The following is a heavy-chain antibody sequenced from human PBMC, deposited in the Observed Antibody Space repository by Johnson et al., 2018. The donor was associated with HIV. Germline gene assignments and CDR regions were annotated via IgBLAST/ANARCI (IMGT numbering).Heavy chain of an antibody. CDR2: IKSRTDGGTT. V-gene: IGHV3-15*01. CDR1: GFTFSSYG. CDR3: TPAGPDAFDI. J-gene: IGHJ3*02. Sequence: VQLVESGGGVVQPGGSLRLSCAASGFTFSSYGMHWVRQAPGKGLEWVGRIKSRTDGGTTDYAAPVKGRFTIARDDSKNTLYLQMNSLKTEDTAVYYCTPAGPDAFDIWGQGTMVTVSS. D-gene: IGHD2-8*02.